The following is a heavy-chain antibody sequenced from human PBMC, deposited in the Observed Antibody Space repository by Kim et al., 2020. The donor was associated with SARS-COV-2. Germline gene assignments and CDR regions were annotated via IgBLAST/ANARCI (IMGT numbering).Heavy chain of an antibody. V-gene: IGHV3-30*18. D-gene: IGHD5-12*01. CDR2: ISYDGSNK. Sequence: GGSLRLSCAASGFTFSSYGMHWVRQAPGKGLEWVAVISYDGSNKYYADSVKGRFTISRDNSKNTLYLQMNSLRAEDTAVYYCAKDVYSGYDFYYYGMDVWGQGPTVTVSS. CDR1: GFTFSSYG. CDR3: AKDVYSGYDFYYYGMDV. J-gene: IGHJ6*02.